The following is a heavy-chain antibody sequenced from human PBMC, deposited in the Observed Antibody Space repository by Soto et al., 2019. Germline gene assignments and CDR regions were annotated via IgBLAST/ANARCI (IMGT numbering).Heavy chain of an antibody. Sequence: PSETLARTFTVSGGSISSYYWSWIRQPPGKVLELIGYIYYSGSTNYNPSLKSRVTISVDTSKNHFSLKLSSVTAADTAVYYCARDRPRLRFGVAEDGMEVWGQGTTVTVSS. CDR2: IYYSGST. CDR3: ARDRPRLRFGVAEDGMEV. D-gene: IGHD3-3*01. V-gene: IGHV4-59*01. CDR1: GGSISSYY. J-gene: IGHJ6*02.